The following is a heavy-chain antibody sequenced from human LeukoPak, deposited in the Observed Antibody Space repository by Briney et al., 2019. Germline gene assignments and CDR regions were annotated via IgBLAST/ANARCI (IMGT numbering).Heavy chain of an antibody. Sequence: PPETLSLTCAVSGGSISSGGYSWGWIRQPPGKGLEWIGYIYHSGSTYYNPSLKSRVTISVDRSKNQFSLKLSSVTAADTAVYYCARYIAAAGTRGFDYWGQGTLVTVSS. CDR1: GGSISSGGYS. CDR2: IYHSGST. J-gene: IGHJ4*02. D-gene: IGHD6-13*01. CDR3: ARYIAAAGTRGFDY. V-gene: IGHV4-30-2*01.